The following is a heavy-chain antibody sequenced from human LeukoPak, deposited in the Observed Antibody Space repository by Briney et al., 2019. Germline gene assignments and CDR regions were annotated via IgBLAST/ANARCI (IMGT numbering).Heavy chain of an antibody. J-gene: IGHJ3*02. CDR2: IYYSGST. CDR1: GGSICSSSYY. CDR3: ARAFRLAVDAFDI. D-gene: IGHD3-9*01. V-gene: IGHV4-39*01. Sequence: SSETLSVTCTVSGGSICSSSYYWGWIRQPPGKGLEWLGSIYYSGSTYYNPSLKSRVIISVDTSKNQFSLKLSSVTAADTAVYYCARAFRLAVDAFDIWGQGTMVTVSS.